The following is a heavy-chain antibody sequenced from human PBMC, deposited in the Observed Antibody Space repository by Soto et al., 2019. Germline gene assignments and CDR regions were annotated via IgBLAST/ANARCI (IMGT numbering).Heavy chain of an antibody. CDR1: DGSIGVFY. Sequence: SETLSHTCAVSDGSIGVFYWSWIRQPPGKGLEWIAYIYSSGTTNYNPSLKSRVTLSVDTSKNQFSLKLTSVTAADSAVYYCARAPMVITRSYFDQLGQGTPVTVSS. J-gene: IGHJ4*02. CDR2: IYSSGTT. D-gene: IGHD3-22*01. V-gene: IGHV4-59*01. CDR3: ARAPMVITRSYFDQ.